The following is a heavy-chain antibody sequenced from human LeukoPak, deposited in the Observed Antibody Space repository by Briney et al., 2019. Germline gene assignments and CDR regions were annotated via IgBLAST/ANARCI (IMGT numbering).Heavy chain of an antibody. J-gene: IGHJ5*02. Sequence: GGSLRLSCAASGFTFSTYWMHWVRQAPGKGLVWVSHINVDGSGATYADSVKGRFTISRDNAKNTLYLHMNSLRAEDTAVYYCAKGARGDTVTSIVGLNWFDPWGQGTLVTVSS. CDR1: GFTFSTYW. V-gene: IGHV3-74*01. D-gene: IGHD4-17*01. CDR2: INVDGSGA. CDR3: AKGARGDTVTSIVGLNWFDP.